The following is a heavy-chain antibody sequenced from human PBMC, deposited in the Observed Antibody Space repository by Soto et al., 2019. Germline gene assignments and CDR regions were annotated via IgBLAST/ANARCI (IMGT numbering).Heavy chain of an antibody. J-gene: IGHJ3*02. CDR3: ARESRDSSGYYVAFDI. V-gene: IGHV4-30-4*01. CDR2: IYYSGST. Sequence: TLSLTCTVSGGSISSGDYYWSWIRQPPGKGLEWIGYIYYSGSTYYNPSLKSRVTISVDTSKNQFSLKLSSVTAADTAVYYCARESRDSSGYYVAFDIWGQGTMVTVSS. D-gene: IGHD3-22*01. CDR1: GGSISSGDYY.